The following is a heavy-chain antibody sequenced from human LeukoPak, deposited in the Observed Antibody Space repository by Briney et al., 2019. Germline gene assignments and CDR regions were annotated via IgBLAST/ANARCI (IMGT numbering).Heavy chain of an antibody. CDR2: IIPIFGTA. CDR3: ARAKNYYGSGSYFHMDV. Sequence: SVKVSCKASGYTFTSYAISWVRQAPGQGLEWMGGIIPIFGTANYAQKFQGRVTITADKSTSTAYMELSSLRSEDTAVYYCARAKNYYGSGSYFHMDVWGKGTTVTVSS. J-gene: IGHJ6*03. V-gene: IGHV1-69*06. CDR1: GYTFTSYA. D-gene: IGHD3-10*01.